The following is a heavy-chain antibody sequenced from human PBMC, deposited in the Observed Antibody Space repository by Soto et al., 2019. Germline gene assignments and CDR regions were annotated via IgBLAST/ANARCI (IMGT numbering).Heavy chain of an antibody. Sequence: QVQLVQSGAEVKKPGSSVKVSYKASGGTFSSYTISWVRQAPGQGLEWMGRIIPILGIANYAQKFQGRVTITANKATSTAYMELSSLRSEDTAVDYCAILPAGYWFDPWGQGTLVTVSS. J-gene: IGHJ5*02. D-gene: IGHD6-13*01. CDR2: IIPILGIA. CDR1: GGTFSSYT. V-gene: IGHV1-69*02. CDR3: AILPAGYWFDP.